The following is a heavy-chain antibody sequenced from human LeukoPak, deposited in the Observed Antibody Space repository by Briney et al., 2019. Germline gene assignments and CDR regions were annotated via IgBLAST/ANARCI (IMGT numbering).Heavy chain of an antibody. D-gene: IGHD3-10*01. J-gene: IGHJ4*02. V-gene: IGHV1-18*01. Sequence: GASLRVSCAASGYTFTSHGISWVRQAPGQGLEWTGCISADNGNTNYAHTLQGRVTMTTDTSKSTAYMELRSLRSDDTAVYYCARCSFGVVRGVIITPLGYWGQGTLVTVAS. CDR3: ARCSFGVVRGVIITPLGY. CDR1: GYTFTSHG. CDR2: ISADNGNT.